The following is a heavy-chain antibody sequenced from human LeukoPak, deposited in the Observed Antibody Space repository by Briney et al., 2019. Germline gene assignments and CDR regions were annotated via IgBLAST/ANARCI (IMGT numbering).Heavy chain of an antibody. CDR3: ASEYNSSSGHGY. CDR2: ISSSGSTI. Sequence: AGGSLRLSCAASGFTFSDYYMSWIRQAPGKGLEWVSYISSSGSTIYYADSVKGRFTISRDNAKNTLYLQMNSLRAEDTAIYYCASEYNSSSGHGYWGQGTLVTVSS. V-gene: IGHV3-11*01. D-gene: IGHD6-6*01. CDR1: GFTFSDYY. J-gene: IGHJ4*02.